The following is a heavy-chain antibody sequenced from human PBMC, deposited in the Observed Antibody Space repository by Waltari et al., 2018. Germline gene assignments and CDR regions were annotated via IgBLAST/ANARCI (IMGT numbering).Heavy chain of an antibody. CDR3: ARRASSSWFFDY. J-gene: IGHJ4*02. CDR1: GGSISSSSYY. D-gene: IGHD6-13*01. V-gene: IGHV4-39*07. Sequence: QLQLQESAPGLVKPSETLSLTCTVSGGSISSSSYYGGWIRQPPGKGLEWIGSIYYSGSTYYNPSLKSRVTISVDTSKNQFSLKLSSVTAADTAVYYCARRASSSWFFDYWGQGTLVTVSS. CDR2: IYYSGST.